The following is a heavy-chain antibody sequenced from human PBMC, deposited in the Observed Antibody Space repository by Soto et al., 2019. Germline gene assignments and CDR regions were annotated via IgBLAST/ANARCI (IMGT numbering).Heavy chain of an antibody. CDR2: IYYSGST. V-gene: IGHV4-31*03. CDR3: ARDLWGYCGTDCYPLDV. J-gene: IGHJ6*02. Sequence: PSETLSLTCTVSGGSISSGGYYCSWIRQHPGKGLEWIGYIYYSGSTYYNPSLKSRVSISVDTSKNQFSLKLNSVTAADTAVYYCARDLWGYCGTDCYPLDVWGQGTTVTVSS. D-gene: IGHD2-21*02. CDR1: GGSISSGGYY.